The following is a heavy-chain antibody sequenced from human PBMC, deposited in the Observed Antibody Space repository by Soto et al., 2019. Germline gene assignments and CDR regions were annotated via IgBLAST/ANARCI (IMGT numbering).Heavy chain of an antibody. Sequence: SETLSLTCAVFGGSLSGYYWSWIRQSPGKGLEWIGEINHSGSTIYNPSLKSRISLSVDTPRNQFSLSLSFVTAADTAVYYCARRPLNYDLWSGTAKPFDYWGQGNLVTVSS. CDR1: GGSLSGYY. J-gene: IGHJ4*02. CDR2: INHSGST. V-gene: IGHV4-34*01. D-gene: IGHD3-3*01. CDR3: ARRPLNYDLWSGTAKPFDY.